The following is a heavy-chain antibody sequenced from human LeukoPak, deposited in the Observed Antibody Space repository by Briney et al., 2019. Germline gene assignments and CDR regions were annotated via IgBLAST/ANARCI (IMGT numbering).Heavy chain of an antibody. J-gene: IGHJ5*02. CDR3: ARTAEWLRFFNWFDP. CDR1: GFTVSSNY. V-gene: IGHV3-66*01. Sequence: GGSLRLSCAASGFTVSSNYMSWVRQAPGKGLEWVSVIYSGGSTYYADSVKGRFTISRDNAKNSLYLQMNSLRAEDTAVYYCARTAEWLRFFNWFDPWGQGTLVTVSS. D-gene: IGHD5-12*01. CDR2: IYSGGST.